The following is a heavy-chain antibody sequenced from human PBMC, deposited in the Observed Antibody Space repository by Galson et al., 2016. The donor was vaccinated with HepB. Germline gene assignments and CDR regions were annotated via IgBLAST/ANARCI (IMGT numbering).Heavy chain of an antibody. J-gene: IGHJ4*02. CDR3: VKEYGNSGYYS. V-gene: IGHV3-33*03. Sequence: SLRLSCAASGFSFSSYGMHWVRQAPGKGLEWVAVIWSDGSQKYYADFVEGRFTISRDNSKNTLYLQMDSLRVEDTAIYYCVKEYGNSGYYSWGQGALVTVSP. CDR1: GFSFSSYG. D-gene: IGHD3-22*01. CDR2: IWSDGSQK.